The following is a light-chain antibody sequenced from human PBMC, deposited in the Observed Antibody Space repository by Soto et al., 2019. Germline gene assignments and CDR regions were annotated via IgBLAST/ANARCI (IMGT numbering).Light chain of an antibody. V-gene: IGKV3-20*01. CDR3: QQHGSSPPSWT. CDR1: QIVTSSY. Sequence: EIVLTQSPGTLSLAPGERATLFCRVSQIVTSSYLAWYQQKPGQAPRLLIYGASGRATGIPDRFSGSGSGTDFTLTISRLEPEDFAVYYCQQHGSSPPSWTFGQGTKVEIK. CDR2: GAS. J-gene: IGKJ1*01.